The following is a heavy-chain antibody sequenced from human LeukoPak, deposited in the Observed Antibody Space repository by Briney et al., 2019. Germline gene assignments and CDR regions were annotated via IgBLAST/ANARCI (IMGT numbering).Heavy chain of an antibody. CDR3: ARDDYGDYGQDY. Sequence: GGSLRLSCAASGFTFSIYAMTWVRQAPGKGLEWVSGISGRDGSTYYADSVKGRFTISRDNAKNTLYLQMNSLRAEDTAVYYCARDDYGDYGQDYWGQGTLVTVSS. V-gene: IGHV3-23*01. CDR1: GFTFSIYA. D-gene: IGHD4-17*01. CDR2: ISGRDGST. J-gene: IGHJ4*02.